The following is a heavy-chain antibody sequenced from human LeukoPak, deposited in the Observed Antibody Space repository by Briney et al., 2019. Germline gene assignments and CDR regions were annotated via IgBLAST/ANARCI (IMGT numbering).Heavy chain of an antibody. CDR2: IYYSGST. V-gene: IGHV4-59*08. Sequence: SEALSLTCTVSGGSISSYYWSWIRQPPGKGLEWIGYIYYSGSTNYNPSPKSRVTTSLDTSKNQVSLKLSSVTAADTAVYYCAANSADYNTLGSSYKVWGQGTLVTVSS. CDR3: AANSADYNTLGSSYKV. CDR1: GGSISSYY. J-gene: IGHJ4*02. D-gene: IGHD3-10*01.